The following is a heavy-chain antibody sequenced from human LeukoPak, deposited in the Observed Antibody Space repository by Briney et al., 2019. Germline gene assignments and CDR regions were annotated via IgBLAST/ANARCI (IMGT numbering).Heavy chain of an antibody. D-gene: IGHD3/OR15-3a*01. V-gene: IGHV3-74*01. Sequence: GALRLSCATSGFTFSTFWMHWVRQAPGKGLVWASRINSDGSSTNYADSVKGRFTISRDNAKNTLYLQMSGLRVEDTAVYYCARGGRGPDFWGQGTLVTVSS. CDR3: ARGGRGPDF. J-gene: IGHJ4*02. CDR1: GFTFSTFW. CDR2: INSDGSST.